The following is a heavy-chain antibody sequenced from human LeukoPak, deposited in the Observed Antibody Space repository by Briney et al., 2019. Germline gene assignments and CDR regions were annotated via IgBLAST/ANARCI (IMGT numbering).Heavy chain of an antibody. CDR3: ARSAGSSGVCDY. Sequence: ASVKVSCKASGYTLTGYHMHWVRQAPGQAPEWMGWMNPNSGGTTYSQKFQGRVTMTRDTSISTAYMELSRLTSDDTAVYYCARSAGSSGVCDYWGQGSLVTVSS. D-gene: IGHD3-22*01. V-gene: IGHV1-2*02. CDR1: GYTLTGYH. J-gene: IGHJ4*02. CDR2: MNPNSGGT.